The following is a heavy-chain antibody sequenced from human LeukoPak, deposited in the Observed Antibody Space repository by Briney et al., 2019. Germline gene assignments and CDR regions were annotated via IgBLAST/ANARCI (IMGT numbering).Heavy chain of an antibody. CDR2: ISYSGST. CDR1: GGSISSYY. J-gene: IGHJ4*02. V-gene: IGHV4-59*01. CDR3: ARLPLRSLPLTTVTTGLDY. D-gene: IGHD4-11*01. Sequence: SETLSLTCTVSGGSISSYYWSWIRQPPGKGLEWIGYISYSGSTNFNPSLKSRVTISVDTSKNQFSLKLSSVTAADTAVYYCARLPLRSLPLTTVTTGLDYWGQGTLVTVSS.